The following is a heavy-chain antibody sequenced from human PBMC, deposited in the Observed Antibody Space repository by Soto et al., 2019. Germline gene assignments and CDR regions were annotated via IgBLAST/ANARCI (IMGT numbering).Heavy chain of an antibody. D-gene: IGHD2-8*02. CDR3: SRVFGAYWYFDY. J-gene: IGHJ4*02. CDR1: GDFIRSYD. V-gene: IGHV4-59*01. CDR2: ISYSGGT. Sequence: SETLSLTCTVSGDFIRSYDWSWVRQPPGKGLEWIGYISYSGGTNYNPSLKSRVTMSVDTSENQFSLQLNSVTAADTAVYYCSRVFGAYWYFDYWGQGMLVTVSS.